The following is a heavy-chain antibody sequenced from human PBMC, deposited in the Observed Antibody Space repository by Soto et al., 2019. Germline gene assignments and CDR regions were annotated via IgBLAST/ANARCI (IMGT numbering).Heavy chain of an antibody. CDR3: ATDRNVGSGSYHY. J-gene: IGHJ4*02. Sequence: ASVKVSCKASGYTFTSYGISWVRQAPGQGLEWMGWISAYNGNTNYAQKLQGRVTMTEDTSTDTAYMELSSLRSEDTAVYYCATDRNVGSGSYHYWGQGTLVTVSS. CDR1: GYTFTSYG. V-gene: IGHV1-18*01. D-gene: IGHD3-10*01. CDR2: ISAYNGNT.